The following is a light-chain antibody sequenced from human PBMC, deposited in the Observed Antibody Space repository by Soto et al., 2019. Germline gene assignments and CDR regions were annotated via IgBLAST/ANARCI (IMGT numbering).Light chain of an antibody. CDR1: QSVRTN. Sequence: VMTQSPATLSLSPGQRATLSCRASQSVRTNLAWYQQKPGQPPRLLIYDASTRATGIPSRFSGSGSGTEFTLTISSLQPDDVATYYCQQYNNYPWTFGQGTKVDIK. J-gene: IGKJ1*01. CDR3: QQYNNYPWT. V-gene: IGKV3-15*01. CDR2: DAS.